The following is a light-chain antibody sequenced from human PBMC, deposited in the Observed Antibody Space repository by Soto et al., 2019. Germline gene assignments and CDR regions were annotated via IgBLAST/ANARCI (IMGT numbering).Light chain of an antibody. CDR2: GAS. CDR1: QGIRSD. V-gene: IGKV1-6*01. CDR3: LQDYNFPWA. J-gene: IGKJ1*01. Sequence: QMTQSPSSLSASVGDRVTISCWASQGIRSDLAWYQQKPGKVPKLLIYGASKLESGVPSRFSGSGFGTDFTLTISSLQPEDFATYYCLQDYNFPWAFGQGTKVEIK.